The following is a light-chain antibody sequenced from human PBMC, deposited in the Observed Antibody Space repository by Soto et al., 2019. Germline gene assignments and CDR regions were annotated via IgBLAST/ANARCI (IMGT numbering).Light chain of an antibody. CDR3: QHYGSSWT. CDR1: QSFSSSY. J-gene: IGKJ1*01. CDR2: GAS. Sequence: DIVSTQSTGTLSLSPGARSTLSCMASQSFSSSYLAWYQQKPGQAPRLLIYGASSRATGIPDRFSGSGSGTDFTLTISRLEPEDFAVYYCQHYGSSWTFGQGTKVDIK. V-gene: IGKV3-20*01.